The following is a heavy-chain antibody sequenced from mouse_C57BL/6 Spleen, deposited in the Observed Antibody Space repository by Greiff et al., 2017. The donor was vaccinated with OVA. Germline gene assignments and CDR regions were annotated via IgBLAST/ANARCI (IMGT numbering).Heavy chain of an antibody. D-gene: IGHD2-3*01. V-gene: IGHV1-82*01. CDR2: IYPGDGDT. CDR1: GYAFSSSW. Sequence: VQLQQSGPELVKPGASVKISCKASGYAFSSSWMNWVKQRPGKGLEWIGRIYPGDGDTNYNGKFKGKATLTADKSSSTAYMQLSSLTSEDSAVYFCAREGNYLDGYYQAWFAYWGQGTLVTVSA. J-gene: IGHJ3*01. CDR3: AREGNYLDGYYQAWFAY.